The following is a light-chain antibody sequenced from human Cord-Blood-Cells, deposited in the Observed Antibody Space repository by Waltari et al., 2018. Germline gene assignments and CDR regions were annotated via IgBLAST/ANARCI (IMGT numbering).Light chain of an antibody. V-gene: IGKV3-20*01. J-gene: IGKJ1*01. CDR3: QQYGSSPRT. CDR2: GAS. Sequence: EIVLTHSPGILSLSPGDRATLSCRASQSVSSSYLAWYQQKPGQAPRLLIYGASSRATGIPDRFSGSGSGTDFTLTISRLEPEDFAVYYCQQYGSSPRTFGQGTKVEIK. CDR1: QSVSSSY.